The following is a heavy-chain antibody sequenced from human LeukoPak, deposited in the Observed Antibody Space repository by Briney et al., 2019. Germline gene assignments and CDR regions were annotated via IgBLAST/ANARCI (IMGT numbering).Heavy chain of an antibody. J-gene: IGHJ5*02. CDR3: ARLPPGTDNWFDP. CDR1: GDSFTTYW. D-gene: IGHD1-1*01. CDR2: VYPSDSDT. V-gene: IGHV5-51*01. Sequence: GESLKISCKGSGDSFTTYWIGWVRQMPGKGLEWMGIVYPSDSDTRISPSFQGQVTISADKSISTAYLQWSSLKASDTATYYCARLPPGTDNWFDPWGQGTLVTVSS.